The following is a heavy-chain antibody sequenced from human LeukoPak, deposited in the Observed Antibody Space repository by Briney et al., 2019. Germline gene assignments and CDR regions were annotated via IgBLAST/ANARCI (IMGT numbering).Heavy chain of an antibody. CDR3: ARYSGTPLLAFDI. CDR2: ISSSSTYI. V-gene: IGHV3-21*01. CDR1: GFTFSSYS. D-gene: IGHD6-13*01. Sequence: PGGSLRLSCAASGFTFSSYSMNWVRQAPGKGLEWVSSISSSSTYIYYADSVKGRFTISRDNAKNSLYLQMNSLRAEDTAVYYCARYSGTPLLAFDIWGQGTMVTVSS. J-gene: IGHJ3*02.